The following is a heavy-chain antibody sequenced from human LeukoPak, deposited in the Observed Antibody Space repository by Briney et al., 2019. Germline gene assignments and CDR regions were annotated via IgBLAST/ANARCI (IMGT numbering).Heavy chain of an antibody. CDR1: GGSFSGYY. D-gene: IGHD6-19*01. V-gene: IGHV4-34*01. Sequence: SETLSLTCAVYGGSFSGYYWSWIRQPPGKGLEWIGSIYYSGSTYYNPSLKSRVTISVDTSKNQFSLKLSSVTAADTAVYYCARDLGQWLATNWFDPWGQGTLVTVSS. CDR3: ARDLGQWLATNWFDP. CDR2: IYYSGST. J-gene: IGHJ5*02.